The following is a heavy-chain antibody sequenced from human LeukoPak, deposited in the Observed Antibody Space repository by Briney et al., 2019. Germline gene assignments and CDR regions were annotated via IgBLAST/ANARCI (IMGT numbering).Heavy chain of an antibody. V-gene: IGHV1-18*01. Sequence: GASVKVSCKASGYTFTSYGISWVRQAPGQGLEGMGWISAYNGNTNYAQKLQGRVTMTTDASTSTDYMELRSLRSDDTAVYYCARDPGDCSSTSCYMGSYYYYYGMDVWGQGTTVTVSS. CDR2: ISAYNGNT. CDR1: GYTFTSYG. J-gene: IGHJ6*02. CDR3: ARDPGDCSSTSCYMGSYYYYYGMDV. D-gene: IGHD2-2*02.